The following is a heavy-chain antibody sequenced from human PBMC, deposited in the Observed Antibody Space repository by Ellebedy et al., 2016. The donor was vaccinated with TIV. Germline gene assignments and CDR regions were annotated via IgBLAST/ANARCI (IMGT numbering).Heavy chain of an antibody. J-gene: IGHJ4*02. D-gene: IGHD3-3*01. Sequence: GESLKISCADSTFSFSNYWMTWVRQAPGKGLEWVAFINPDGTRKFYVDSVKGRFTISRDNAKNSLYLQVNTLGGEDTAVYYCSTVEWYRSNYWGQGTLVTVSS. CDR3: STVEWYRSNY. CDR2: INPDGTRK. CDR1: TFSFSNYW. V-gene: IGHV3-7*01.